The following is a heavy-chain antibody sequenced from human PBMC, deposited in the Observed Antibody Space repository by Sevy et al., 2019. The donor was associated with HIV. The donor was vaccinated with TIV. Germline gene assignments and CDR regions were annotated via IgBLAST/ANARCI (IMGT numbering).Heavy chain of an antibody. J-gene: IGHJ6*04. V-gene: IGHV1-18*01. Sequence: ASVKVSCKASGYTFTSYGISWVRQAPGQGLEWIGWISAYNGNTNYAQTLQGRVTMTTDTSTSTAYMELRSLRSDDTAVYYCARERPYYYGSGSLMDVWGKGTTVTVSS. CDR2: ISAYNGNT. CDR3: ARERPYYYGSGSLMDV. D-gene: IGHD3-10*01. CDR1: GYTFTSYG.